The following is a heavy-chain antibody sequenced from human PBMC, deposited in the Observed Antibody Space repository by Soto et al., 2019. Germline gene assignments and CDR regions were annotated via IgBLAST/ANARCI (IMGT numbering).Heavy chain of an antibody. CDR3: TGSTYDYIWGSYRTMASFDY. CDR2: IRSKAYGGTT. D-gene: IGHD3-16*02. V-gene: IGHV3-49*03. Sequence: GGSLRLSCTASGFTFSDYAMSWFRQAPGKGLEWVGFIRSKAYGGTTEYAASVKGRFTISRDDSKSIAYLQMNSLKTEDTAVYYCTGSTYDYIWGSYRTMASFDYWGQGTLVTVSS. CDR1: GFTFSDYA. J-gene: IGHJ4*02.